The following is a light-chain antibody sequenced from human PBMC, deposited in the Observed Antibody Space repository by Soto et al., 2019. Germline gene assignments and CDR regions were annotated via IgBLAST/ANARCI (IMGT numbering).Light chain of an antibody. CDR2: DNI. CDR3: QSYDSSLSAVV. J-gene: IGLJ2*01. Sequence: QSVLTQPPSVSGAPGQRVTISCTGSSCNIGAGYDVHWYQQLPGTAPKLLLYDNINRPSGVPDRFSGSKSGTSASLAITGLQAEDEADYYCQSYDSSLSAVVFGGGTKLTVL. CDR1: SCNIGAGYD. V-gene: IGLV1-40*01.